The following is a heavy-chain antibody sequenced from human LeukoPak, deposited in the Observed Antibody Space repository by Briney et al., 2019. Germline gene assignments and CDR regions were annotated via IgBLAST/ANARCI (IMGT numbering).Heavy chain of an antibody. V-gene: IGHV3-11*04. CDR3: ASQYCGGDCYPYYYYYYMDV. J-gene: IGHJ6*03. Sequence: PGGSLRLSCAASGFTYSDYYMSWIRQAPGKGLEWVSYISRSGSTIYYADSVKGRFTISRDNAKNSLYLQMNSLRAEDTAVYYCASQYCGGDCYPYYYYYYMDVWGKGTTVTVSS. CDR1: GFTYSDYY. D-gene: IGHD2-21*02. CDR2: ISRSGSTI.